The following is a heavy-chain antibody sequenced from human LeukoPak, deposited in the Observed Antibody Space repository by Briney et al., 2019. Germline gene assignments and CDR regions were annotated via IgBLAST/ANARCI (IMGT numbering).Heavy chain of an antibody. Sequence: GGSLRLSCVASGFTFSNYWMNWVRQAPGERPEWVANIKEDGSEKYYVDSVKGRFTISRDNAKNSLYLQMNSLRAEDTAVYYCARPLGYCSGGSCYSLNWFDPWGQGTLVTVSS. D-gene: IGHD2-15*01. V-gene: IGHV3-7*01. CDR1: GFTFSNYW. CDR3: ARPLGYCSGGSCYSLNWFDP. CDR2: IKEDGSEK. J-gene: IGHJ5*02.